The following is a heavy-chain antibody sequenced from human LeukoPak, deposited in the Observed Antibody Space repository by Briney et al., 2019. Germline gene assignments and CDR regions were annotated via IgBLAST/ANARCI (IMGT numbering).Heavy chain of an antibody. CDR3: ARDGRIYGSGSSPSYYYYGMDV. J-gene: IGHJ6*02. CDR2: INPNSGGT. Sequence: ASVKVSCKASGYTFTGYYMHWVRQAPGQGLEWMGWINPNSGGTNYAQKFQGWVTMTRDTSISSAYMELSRLRSDDTAVYYCARDGRIYGSGSSPSYYYYGMDVWGQGTTVTVSS. CDR1: GYTFTGYY. V-gene: IGHV1-2*04. D-gene: IGHD3-10*01.